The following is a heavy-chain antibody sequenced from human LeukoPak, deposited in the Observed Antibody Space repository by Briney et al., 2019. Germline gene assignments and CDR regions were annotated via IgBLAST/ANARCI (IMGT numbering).Heavy chain of an antibody. CDR1: GFTFDDYA. D-gene: IGHD4-17*01. J-gene: IGHJ6*02. CDR3: ARDYGDFEVYYYYGMDV. Sequence: AGGSLRLSCAASGFTFDDYAMHWVRQAPGKGLEWVSGISWNSGSIGYADSVKGRFTISRDNAKNSLYLQMNSLRAEDTAVYYCARDYGDFEVYYYYGMDVWGQGTTVTVSS. CDR2: ISWNSGSI. V-gene: IGHV3-9*01.